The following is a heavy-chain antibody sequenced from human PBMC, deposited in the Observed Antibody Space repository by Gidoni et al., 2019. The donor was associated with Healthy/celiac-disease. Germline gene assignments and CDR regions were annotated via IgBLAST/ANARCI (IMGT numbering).Heavy chain of an antibody. CDR3: ACGVTTGRGYYYGMDV. J-gene: IGHJ6*02. Sequence: QAPGKGLEWVSAISGSGGSTYYADSVKGRFTISRDNSKNTLYLQMNSLRAEDTAVYYCACGVTTGRGYYYGMDVWGQGTTVTVSS. CDR2: ISGSGGST. D-gene: IGHD4-17*01. V-gene: IGHV3-23*01.